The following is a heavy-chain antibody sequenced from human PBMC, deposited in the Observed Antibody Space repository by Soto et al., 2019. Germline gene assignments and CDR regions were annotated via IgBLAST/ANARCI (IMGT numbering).Heavy chain of an antibody. Sequence: QVQLVQSGAEVKKSGASVMVSCKASGYTFTRNGANWVRQAPGQGLEWMGWISAYNGNTNYAQKLQDRVTMTTGTAPTTAYMELRSLRSDDTAVSYCARVSLYDDSLTGVMDVWGQGTTVTVSS. J-gene: IGHJ6*02. CDR1: GYTFTRNG. V-gene: IGHV1-18*01. D-gene: IGHD3-9*01. CDR2: ISAYNGNT. CDR3: ARVSLYDDSLTGVMDV.